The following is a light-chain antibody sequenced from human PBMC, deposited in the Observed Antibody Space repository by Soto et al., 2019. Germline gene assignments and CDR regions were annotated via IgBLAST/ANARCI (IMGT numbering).Light chain of an antibody. CDR3: QQYYNLPIT. CDR2: DAS. Sequence: DIQMPQSPSSLSASIGDRVTITCQASQDISNHLNCYQQKPGKAPKLLIYDASNLETGVPSRFSGSGSGTDFTVTISSLHPEDFATYSCQQYYNLPITFGQGTRLEIK. CDR1: QDISNH. J-gene: IGKJ5*01. V-gene: IGKV1-33*01.